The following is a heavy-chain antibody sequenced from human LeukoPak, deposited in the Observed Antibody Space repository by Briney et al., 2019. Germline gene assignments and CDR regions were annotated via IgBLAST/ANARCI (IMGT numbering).Heavy chain of an antibody. D-gene: IGHD3-22*01. CDR2: IYHSGTT. J-gene: IGHJ1*01. Sequence: SETLSLTCAVSGGSISSGGYSWSWIRQPPGKGLEWIGYIYHSGTTNYNPSLKSRVTISVDTSKNQFSLNLSSVTAADTAVYYCARSLGTYYYDISGFVYFQHWGQGTLVTVSS. CDR3: ARSLGTYYYDISGFVYFQH. V-gene: IGHV4-61*08. CDR1: GGSISSGGYS.